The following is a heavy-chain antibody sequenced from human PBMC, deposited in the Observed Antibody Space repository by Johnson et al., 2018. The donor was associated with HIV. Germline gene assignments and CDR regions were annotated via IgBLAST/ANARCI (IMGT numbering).Heavy chain of an antibody. J-gene: IGHJ3*02. V-gene: IGHV3-43D*03. Sequence: VQLVESGGVVVQPGGSLRLSCAASGFTFDDYAMHWVRQAPGKGLEWVSLISWDGGSTYYADSVKGRFTISRDNSKNSLYLQMNSLRAEDTALYYCAKDIQAGTHDAFDSWGQGTMVTVSS. CDR1: GFTFDDYA. CDR2: ISWDGGST. D-gene: IGHD1-7*01. CDR3: AKDIQAGTHDAFDS.